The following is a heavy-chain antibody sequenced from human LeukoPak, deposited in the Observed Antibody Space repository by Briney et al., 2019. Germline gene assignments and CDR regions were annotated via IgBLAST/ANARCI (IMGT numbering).Heavy chain of an antibody. CDR1: GCTFSGSA. CDR2: ISYSGANS. CDR3: ARDMQLST. D-gene: IGHD3-16*02. Sequence: PGGSLRLSCAASGCTFSGSAMSWVRQAPGGGLEGVSLISYSGANSYYTDSVRGRFTISRDNSKDTLFLQMNRLRAEDTAIYYCARDMQLSTWGLGTMVTVSS. J-gene: IGHJ3*01. V-gene: IGHV3-23*01.